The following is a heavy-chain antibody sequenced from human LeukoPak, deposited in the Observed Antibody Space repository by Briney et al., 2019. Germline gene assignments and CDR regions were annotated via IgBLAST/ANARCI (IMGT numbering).Heavy chain of an antibody. J-gene: IGHJ5*02. CDR1: GFTFSSYA. CDR2: ISGSGGST. D-gene: IGHD4-17*01. CDR3: AKEMSYGDYVLIPWFDP. Sequence: GGSLRLSCAASGFTFSSYAMSWVRKAPGKGLEWVSAISGSGGSTYYADSVKGRFSISRDNSKNTLYLQMNSLRAEDTAVYYCAKEMSYGDYVLIPWFDPWGQGTLVTVSS. V-gene: IGHV3-23*01.